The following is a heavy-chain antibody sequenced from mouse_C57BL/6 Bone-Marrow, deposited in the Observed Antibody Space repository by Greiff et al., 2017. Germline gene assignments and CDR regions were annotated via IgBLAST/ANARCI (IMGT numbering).Heavy chain of an antibody. D-gene: IGHD2-3*01. CDR1: GFSLTSYG. J-gene: IGHJ4*01. V-gene: IGHV2-5*01. CDR2: IWRGGST. Sequence: QVQLKESGPGLVQPSQSLSITCTVSGFSLTSYGVHWVRQSPGKGLEWLGVIWRGGSTAYNAAFMSRLSITKDNSKSQVFFKMNSLQADDTAIYYCAKGRWLLPYYYAMDYWGQGTSVTVSS. CDR3: AKGRWLLPYYYAMDY.